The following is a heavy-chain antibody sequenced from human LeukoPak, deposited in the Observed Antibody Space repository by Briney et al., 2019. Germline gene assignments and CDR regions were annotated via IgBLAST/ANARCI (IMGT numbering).Heavy chain of an antibody. CDR3: TTVTSQWLVYYFGY. V-gene: IGHV3-15*01. Sequence: GGSLRLSCAASGFTFSNAWMSWVRQAPGKGLEWVGRIKSKTDGGTTDYAAPVKGRFTIPRDDSKNTLYLQMNSLKTEDTAVYYCTTVTSQWLVYYFGYWGQGTLVTVSS. CDR2: IKSKTDGGTT. D-gene: IGHD6-19*01. CDR1: GFTFSNAW. J-gene: IGHJ4*02.